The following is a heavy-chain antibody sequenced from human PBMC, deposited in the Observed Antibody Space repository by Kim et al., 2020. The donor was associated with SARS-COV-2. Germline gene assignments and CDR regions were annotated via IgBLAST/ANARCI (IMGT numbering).Heavy chain of an antibody. CDR2: ISAYNGNT. J-gene: IGHJ5*02. CDR1: GYTFTSYG. CDR3: ARDRLAVAGTMFWFVWFDP. D-gene: IGHD6-19*01. Sequence: ASVKVSCKASGYTFTSYGISWVRQAPGQGLEWMGWISAYNGNTNYAQKLQGRVTMTTDTSTSTAYMELRSLRSDDTAVYYCARDRLAVAGTMFWFVWFDPWGQGTLVTVSS. V-gene: IGHV1-18*01.